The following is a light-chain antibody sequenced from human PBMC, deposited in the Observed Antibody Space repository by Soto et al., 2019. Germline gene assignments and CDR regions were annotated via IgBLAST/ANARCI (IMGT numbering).Light chain of an antibody. V-gene: IGLV2-8*01. CDR1: YNDVGDYNY. Sequence: QSALTQPPSASGSPGQSVTISCAGTYNDVGDYNYVSWYQQHPGKVPKLLTYGVTERPSGVPGRFSGSKSGHTASLTVSDLQPADEAVYYCSSYSGTYANVIFGGGTKLT. J-gene: IGLJ2*01. CDR2: GVT. CDR3: SSYSGTYANVI.